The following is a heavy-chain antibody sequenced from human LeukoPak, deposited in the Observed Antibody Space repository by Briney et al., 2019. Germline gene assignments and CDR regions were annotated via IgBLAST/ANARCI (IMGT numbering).Heavy chain of an antibody. V-gene: IGHV4-39*01. D-gene: IGHD4-17*01. J-gene: IGHJ4*02. CDR2: IYYSGST. CDR3: ARLTHYGNYFDY. CDR1: GGSISSSSYY. Sequence: SETLSLTCTVSGGSISSSSYYWGWIRQPPGKGLEWIGSIYYSGSTYYNPSLKSRVTISVDTSKNQFSLKLSSVTAADTAVYYCARLTHYGNYFDYWGQGTPVTVSS.